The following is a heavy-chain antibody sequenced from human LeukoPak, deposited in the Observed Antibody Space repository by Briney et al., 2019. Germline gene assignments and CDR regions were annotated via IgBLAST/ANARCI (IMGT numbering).Heavy chain of an antibody. V-gene: IGHV1-2*02. Sequence: ASVKVSCKASGYTFTGYYIHWVRQAPGQGLEWMGWINLNSGGTNYAQKFQDRVTMTRDTSITTAYMELSSLRSEDTAVYYCTTSLVPAAIFGYYFDYWGQGTLVTVSS. CDR1: GYTFTGYY. CDR3: TTSLVPAAIFGYYFDY. CDR2: INLNSGGT. D-gene: IGHD2-2*02. J-gene: IGHJ4*02.